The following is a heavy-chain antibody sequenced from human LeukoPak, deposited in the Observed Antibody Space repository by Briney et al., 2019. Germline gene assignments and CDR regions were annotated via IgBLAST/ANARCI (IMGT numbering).Heavy chain of an antibody. J-gene: IGHJ3*02. Sequence: GASVKVSCKASGYSFTSYGFSWVRQAPRQGLEWLGWISAYDGGTNYEQKFQGRLTMTTETSTTTAYMELRSLRSDDTAVYYCARLARYHLLEASDIWGQGTMVTVSS. D-gene: IGHD1-14*01. CDR1: GYSFTSYG. V-gene: IGHV1-18*01. CDR3: ARLARYHLLEASDI. CDR2: ISAYDGGT.